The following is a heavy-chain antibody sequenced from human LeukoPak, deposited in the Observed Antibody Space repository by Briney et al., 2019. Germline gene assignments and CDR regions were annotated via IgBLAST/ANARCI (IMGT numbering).Heavy chain of an antibody. V-gene: IGHV1-24*01. CDR3: AIKNSFDL. D-gene: IGHD1-7*01. J-gene: IGHJ5*02. CDR2: FDPEDGET. CDR1: GYTHTVLS. Sequence: GASVNLFRDVCGYTHTVLSKLGAPQAPGKGLEWMGGFDPEDGETIYAQKFKGRVTMTEDTSTDTAYMELGSLRSEDTDVYYCAIKNSFDLWGQGTLVTVSS.